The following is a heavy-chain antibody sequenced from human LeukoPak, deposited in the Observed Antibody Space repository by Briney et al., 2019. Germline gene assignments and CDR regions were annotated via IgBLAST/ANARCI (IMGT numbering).Heavy chain of an antibody. CDR3: AKVYRYYDSSCQH. V-gene: IGHV3-43*02. D-gene: IGHD3-22*01. CDR1: GFTFDDYA. J-gene: IGHJ1*01. CDR2: ISGDGRST. Sequence: PGGPLRLSCAASGFTFDDYAMHWVRHAPGKGLEWVSLISGDGRSTYFADSVKGRFTISRDNSKNSLSLQMNSLRTEDTALYYCAKVYRYYDSSCQHWGQGSLGSVSS.